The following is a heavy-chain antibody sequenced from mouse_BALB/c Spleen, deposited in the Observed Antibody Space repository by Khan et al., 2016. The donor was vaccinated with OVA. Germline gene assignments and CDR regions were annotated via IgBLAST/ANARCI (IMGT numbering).Heavy chain of an antibody. J-gene: IGHJ3*01. CDR1: GYTFTDFY. CDR2: ISPGSGDT. CDR3: ARRNYFGYTFAY. Sequence: QVQLKQSGTELARPGASVNLSCKASGYTFTDFYINWVKQRSGQGLEWIGEISPGSGDTYYNEKFKGKATLTADQSSSTAYMQLSSLTSEASAVYFCARRNYFGYTFAYWGQGTLVTVSA. V-gene: IGHV1-77*01. D-gene: IGHD1-2*01.